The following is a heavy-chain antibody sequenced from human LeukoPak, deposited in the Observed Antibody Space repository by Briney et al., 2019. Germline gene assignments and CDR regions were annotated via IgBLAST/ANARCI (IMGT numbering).Heavy chain of an antibody. CDR1: GYSFTSYW. V-gene: IGHV5-51*01. CDR3: ARQYYYDSSGYFGAFDI. CDR2: IYPGDSDT. Sequence: GESLKISCKGSGYSFTSYWIGWVRQMPGKGLEWMGIIYPGDSDTRYSPPFQGQVTISADKSISTAYLQWSSLKASDTAMYYCARQYYYDSSGYFGAFDIWGQGTMVTVSS. J-gene: IGHJ3*02. D-gene: IGHD3-22*01.